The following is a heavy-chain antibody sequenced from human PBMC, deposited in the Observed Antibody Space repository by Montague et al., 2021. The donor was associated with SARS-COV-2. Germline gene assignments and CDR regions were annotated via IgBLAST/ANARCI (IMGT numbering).Heavy chain of an antibody. D-gene: IGHD5-18*01. Sequence: SETLSLTCTVSGGSISSYYWSWIRQPPGKGLEWIGYIYYSGSAXXXPSXXXRVTISVDTSKNQFSLNLSPVTAADTAVYYCARAETAMFSEYYYGMDVWGQGTTVTVSS. J-gene: IGHJ6*02. V-gene: IGHV4-59*01. CDR3: ARAETAMFSEYYYGMDV. CDR1: GGSISSYY. CDR2: IYYSGSA.